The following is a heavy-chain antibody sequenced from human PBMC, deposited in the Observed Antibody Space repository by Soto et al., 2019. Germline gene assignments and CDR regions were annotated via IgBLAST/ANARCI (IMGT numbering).Heavy chain of an antibody. J-gene: IGHJ4*02. CDR3: ARDEYRGYGPFDY. D-gene: IGHD5-12*01. CDR1: GGTFSSYT. Sequence: QVQLVQSGDEVKKPGSSVKVSCKASGGTFSSYTISWVRQAPGQGLEWMGRIIPILGIANYAQKFQGRVTITADKSTSTAYMELSSLRSEDTAVYYCARDEYRGYGPFDYWGQGTLVTVSS. V-gene: IGHV1-69*02. CDR2: IIPILGIA.